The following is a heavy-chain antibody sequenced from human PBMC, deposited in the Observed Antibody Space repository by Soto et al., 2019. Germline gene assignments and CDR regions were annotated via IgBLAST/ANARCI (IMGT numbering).Heavy chain of an antibody. V-gene: IGHV1-18*04. CDR3: ARASGGYSDR. J-gene: IGHJ5*02. CDR2: ISAYNGNT. CDR1: GYTFASYG. Sequence: ASVKVSCKASGYTFASYGISWVRQAPGQGLEWMGWISAYNGNTNYAQKFQGRVTLTTDTSTNTAYMELRSLRSDDTAVYYCARASGGYSDRWRQGTLVTVSS. D-gene: IGHD1-26*01.